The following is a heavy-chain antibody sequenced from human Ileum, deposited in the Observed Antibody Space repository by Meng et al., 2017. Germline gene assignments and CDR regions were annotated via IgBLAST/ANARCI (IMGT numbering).Heavy chain of an antibody. CDR1: GFAFSNFE. V-gene: IGHV3-48*03. CDR2: ISTSGSTI. D-gene: IGHD2/OR15-2a*01. Sequence: GGSLRLSCAASGFAFSNFEMNWVRQAPGKGLEWVSYISTSGSTIYYTDSVKGRFTVSRDNARDSLSLHMDSLRAEDTAVYYCARGRRSLDSLLLTVFSDYWGQGTLVTVSS. CDR3: ARGRRSLDSLLLTVFSDY. J-gene: IGHJ4*02.